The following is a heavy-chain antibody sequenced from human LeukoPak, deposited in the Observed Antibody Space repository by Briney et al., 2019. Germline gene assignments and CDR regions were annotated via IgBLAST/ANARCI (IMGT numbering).Heavy chain of an antibody. CDR3: ATRANTHYDILTGQYDAFDI. CDR1: GYTFTGYY. CDR2: INPNSGGT. J-gene: IGHJ3*02. D-gene: IGHD3-9*01. V-gene: IGHV1-2*04. Sequence: GASVKVSCKASGYTFTGYYMHWVRQAPGQGLEWMGWINPNSGGTNYAQKFQGWVTMTRDTSISTAYMELSRLRSDDTAVYYCATRANTHYDILTGQYDAFDIWGQGTMVTVSS.